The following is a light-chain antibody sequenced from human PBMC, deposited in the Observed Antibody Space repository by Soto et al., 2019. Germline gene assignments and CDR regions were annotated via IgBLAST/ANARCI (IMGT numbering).Light chain of an antibody. J-gene: IGLJ1*01. Sequence: HSVLTQPPSASGTPGQRVTISFSGSSSNIGSNYVYWYQQLPGTAPKLLIYSNNQRPSGVPDRFSGSKSGTSASLAISGLRSEDEADYYCAAWDDSLSGYYVFGTGTKSPS. CDR1: SSNIGSNY. V-gene: IGLV1-47*02. CDR3: AAWDDSLSGYYV. CDR2: SNN.